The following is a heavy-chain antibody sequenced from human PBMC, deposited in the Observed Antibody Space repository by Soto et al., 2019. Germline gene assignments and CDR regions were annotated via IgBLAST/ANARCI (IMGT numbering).Heavy chain of an antibody. V-gene: IGHV4-30-2*06. J-gene: IGHJ6*02. CDR2: IYPTGTT. CDR3: SRAPPGPSPRGVL. CDR1: GGSISSGGYS. D-gene: IGHD1-26*01. Sequence: QLQLRESGSGLVKPSETLSLTCTVSGGSISSGGYSWSWIRQSPEKGLEWLGCIYPTGTTYYHPSLKSRVTISVDTSRNQFSLNLTSVTAADTAVYFCSRAPPGPSPRGVLLGQGTTGTVSS.